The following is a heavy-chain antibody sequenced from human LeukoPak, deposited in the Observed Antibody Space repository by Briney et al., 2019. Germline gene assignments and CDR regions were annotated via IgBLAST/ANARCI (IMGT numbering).Heavy chain of an antibody. D-gene: IGHD2-15*01. Sequence: ASVKVSCTASGFTLSTYGISWMRQAPGQGREWMARISTYIGNTQYGQKFQGRVTLTMDTSTNTAYMEMRSLSSDDTAVYYCARDWDCSGGSCHPHYFDWWGQGTLVTVSS. J-gene: IGHJ4*02. V-gene: IGHV1-18*01. CDR1: GFTLSTYG. CDR2: ISTYIGNT. CDR3: ARDWDCSGGSCHPHYFDW.